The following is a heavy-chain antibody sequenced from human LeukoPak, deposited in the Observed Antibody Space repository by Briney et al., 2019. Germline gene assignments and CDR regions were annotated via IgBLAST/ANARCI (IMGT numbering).Heavy chain of an antibody. CDR3: ARLDSSGYYFPGVSDY. Sequence: SVKVSCKASGGTFSSYAISWVRQAPGQGLEWMGGIIPIFGTANYAQKFQGRVTITADESTSTAYMELSSLRSEDTAVYYCARLDSSGYYFPGVSDYWGQGTLVTVSS. D-gene: IGHD3-22*01. J-gene: IGHJ4*02. V-gene: IGHV1-69*01. CDR2: IIPIFGTA. CDR1: GGTFSSYA.